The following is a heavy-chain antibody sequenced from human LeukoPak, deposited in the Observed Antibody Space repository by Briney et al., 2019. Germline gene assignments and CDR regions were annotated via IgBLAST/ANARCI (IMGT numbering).Heavy chain of an antibody. D-gene: IGHD2-2*01. CDR1: GFTFSSYG. CDR3: AKDGPSTSNYGMDV. Sequence: GGSLRLSCAASGFTFSSYGMHRVRQAPGKGLEWVAVISYDGSNKYYADSVKGRFTISRDNSKNTLYLQMNSLRAEDTAVYYCAKDGPSTSNYGMDVWGKGTTVTVSS. V-gene: IGHV3-30*18. CDR2: ISYDGSNK. J-gene: IGHJ6*04.